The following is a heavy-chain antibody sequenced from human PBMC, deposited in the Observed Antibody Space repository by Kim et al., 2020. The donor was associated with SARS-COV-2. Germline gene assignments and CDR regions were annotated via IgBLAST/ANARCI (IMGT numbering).Heavy chain of an antibody. CDR2: INPSGGST. CDR1: GYTFTSYY. V-gene: IGHV1-46*01. CDR3: ARDTWIQLGDPGFDY. J-gene: IGHJ4*02. D-gene: IGHD5-18*01. Sequence: ASVKVSCKASGYTFTSYYMHWVRQAPGQGLEWMGIINPSGGSTSYAQKFQGRVTMTRDTSTSTVYMELSSLRSEDTAVYYCARDTWIQLGDPGFDYWGQGTLVTVSS.